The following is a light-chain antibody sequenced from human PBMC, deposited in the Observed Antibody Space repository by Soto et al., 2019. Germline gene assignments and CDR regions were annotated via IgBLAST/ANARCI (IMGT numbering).Light chain of an antibody. V-gene: IGLV1-40*01. CDR3: QSYDSSLGGSKGV. CDR1: SSDIGAGYD. J-gene: IGLJ3*02. Sequence: QSVLTQPPSMSVAPGQRVTISCTGSSSDIGAGYDVHWYQQFPGTAPKLLIYSNINRPSGVPDRFSGSKSGTSASLAITGLQAEDEADYYCQSYDSSLGGSKGVFGGGTKLTVL. CDR2: SNI.